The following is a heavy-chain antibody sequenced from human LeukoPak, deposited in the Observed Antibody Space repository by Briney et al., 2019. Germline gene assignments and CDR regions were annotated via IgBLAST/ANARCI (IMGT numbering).Heavy chain of an antibody. J-gene: IGHJ5*02. CDR3: ARSLRSGYSSGWLTGWFDP. D-gene: IGHD6-19*01. CDR1: GYTFTSYG. Sequence: ASVKVSCKASGYTFTSYGISWVRQAPGQGLEWMGWISAYNGNTNYAQKLQGRVTMTTDTSTSTAYMELRSLRSDDTAVCYCARSLRSGYSSGWLTGWFDPWGQGNLVTVSS. CDR2: ISAYNGNT. V-gene: IGHV1-18*01.